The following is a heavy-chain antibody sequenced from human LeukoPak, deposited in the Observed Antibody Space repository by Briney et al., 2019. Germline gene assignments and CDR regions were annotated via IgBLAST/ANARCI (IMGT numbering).Heavy chain of an antibody. CDR2: ISSGSSYI. CDR1: GFTFSSYS. J-gene: IGHJ5*02. D-gene: IGHD1-14*01. V-gene: IGHV3-21*01. Sequence: PGGSLRLSCAASGFTFSSYSMNWVRQAPGKGLEWVSSISSGSSYIYYADSVKGRFTISRDNAKNSLYLQMNSLRAEDTAVYYCARSLTDYNWFDPWGQGTLVTVSS. CDR3: ARSLTDYNWFDP.